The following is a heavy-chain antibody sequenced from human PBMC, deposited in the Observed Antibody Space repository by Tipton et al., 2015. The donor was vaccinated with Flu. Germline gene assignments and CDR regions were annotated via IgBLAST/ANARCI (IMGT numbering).Heavy chain of an antibody. CDR2: IYHSGST. V-gene: IGHV4-30-2*01. D-gene: IGHD5-12*01. CDR3: ARESDIVAPRYFDY. CDR1: GGSISSGGYS. Sequence: TLSLTCAVSGGSISSGGYSWSWIRQPPGKGLEWIGYIYHSGSTYYNPSLKSRVTISVDTSKNQFSLKLSSVTAADTAVYYCARESDIVAPRYFDYWGQGTLVTVSS. J-gene: IGHJ4*02.